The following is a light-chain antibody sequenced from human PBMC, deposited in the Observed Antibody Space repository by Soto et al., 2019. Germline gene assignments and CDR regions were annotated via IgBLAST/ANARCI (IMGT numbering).Light chain of an antibody. CDR2: GAS. CDR3: QQYNTWPRT. V-gene: IGKV3-15*01. J-gene: IGKJ1*01. Sequence: EIVNSQSPVTLSVPPREKSPLSCQASQEVQHNLAWYPQKPGQGPRLLLYGASTRATAVPARFTASGSGTEFTLPISSLQSEDFAVYYCQQYNTWPRTFGQGTKVEVK. CDR1: QEVQHN.